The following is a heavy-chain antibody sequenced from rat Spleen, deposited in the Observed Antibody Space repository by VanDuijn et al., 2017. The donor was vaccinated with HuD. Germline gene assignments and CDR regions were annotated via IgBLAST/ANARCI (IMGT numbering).Heavy chain of an antibody. Sequence: EVQLVESGGGLVQPGRSLKLSCAASGFILSNHGMAWVRQAPGKGLEWVASISNFGGSIHYPDSVKGRFTISRDNAKTTLYLQMDSLRSEDTATYYCARFWGYPYYFDYWGQGVMVTVSS. CDR3: ARFWGYPYYFDY. CDR2: ISNFGGSI. J-gene: IGHJ2*01. CDR1: GFILSNHG. D-gene: IGHD3-8*01. V-gene: IGHV5-29*01.